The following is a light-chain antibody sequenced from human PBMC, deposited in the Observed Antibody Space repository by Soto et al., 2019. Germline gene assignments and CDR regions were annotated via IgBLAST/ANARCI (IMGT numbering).Light chain of an antibody. Sequence: EIVLTQSPGTLSLSPGERATLSCRASQSVSSSYLAWYQQKPGQAPRLLIYGASSRATGIPDRFSGSGSGTDFTLTISGLEPEDFAVYYCQQYGTSRFTFGHGTKVEIK. J-gene: IGKJ3*01. V-gene: IGKV3-20*01. CDR3: QQYGTSRFT. CDR1: QSVSSSY. CDR2: GAS.